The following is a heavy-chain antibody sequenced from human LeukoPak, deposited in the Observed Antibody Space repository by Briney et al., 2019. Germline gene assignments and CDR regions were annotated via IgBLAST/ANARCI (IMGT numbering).Heavy chain of an antibody. Sequence: GGSLRLSCPASGFTFSSYAMSWVRQAPGKGLEWVSAISGSGGSTYYADSVKGRFTISRDNSNNTLYLQMNSLRAEDTAVYYCAKVAYDILTGYYTYYFDYWGQGTLVTVSS. CDR3: AKVAYDILTGYYTYYFDY. D-gene: IGHD3-9*01. V-gene: IGHV3-23*01. CDR1: GFTFSSYA. J-gene: IGHJ4*02. CDR2: ISGSGGST.